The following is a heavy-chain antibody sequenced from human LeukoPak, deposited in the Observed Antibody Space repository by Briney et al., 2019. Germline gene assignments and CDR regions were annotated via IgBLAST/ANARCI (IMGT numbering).Heavy chain of an antibody. Sequence: PGGSLRLSCAASGFTFSSYAMSWVRQAPGKGLERVSGISASGGITNYADSVKGRFTISRDNSKNTLYLQMNSLRAEDTGVYYCASQGYCSGGRCYQFDYWGQGTLDTVSS. CDR2: ISASGGIT. J-gene: IGHJ4*02. CDR1: GFTFSSYA. D-gene: IGHD2-15*01. CDR3: ASQGYCSGGRCYQFDY. V-gene: IGHV3-23*01.